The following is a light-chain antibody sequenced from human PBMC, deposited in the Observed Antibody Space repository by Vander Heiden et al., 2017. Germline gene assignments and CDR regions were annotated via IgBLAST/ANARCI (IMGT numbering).Light chain of an antibody. J-gene: IGKJ3*01. CDR2: DAS. Sequence: EIVLTQSPATLSLSPGERATLSCRASQSVSSYLAWYQEKPGQAPRLPISDASNRATGIPARVRGSGSGTDFTLTISSLEPEDFAVYYCQQRSNWPIFTFGPGTKVDIK. CDR3: QQRSNWPIFT. V-gene: IGKV3-11*01. CDR1: QSVSSY.